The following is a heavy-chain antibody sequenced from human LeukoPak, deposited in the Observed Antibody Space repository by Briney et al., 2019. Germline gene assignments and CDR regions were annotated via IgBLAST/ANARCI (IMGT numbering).Heavy chain of an antibody. V-gene: IGHV4-4*07. D-gene: IGHD5-18*01. Sequence: SETLSLTCTVSGGSFSSYYWTWIRQPAGKGLEWIGRIYTGGSTNYNPSLKSRVTISVDTSKNQFSLKLSSVTAADTAVHFCARGYSYGTNWFDPWGQGTLVTVSS. CDR1: GGSFSSYY. CDR2: IYTGGST. CDR3: ARGYSYGTNWFDP. J-gene: IGHJ5*02.